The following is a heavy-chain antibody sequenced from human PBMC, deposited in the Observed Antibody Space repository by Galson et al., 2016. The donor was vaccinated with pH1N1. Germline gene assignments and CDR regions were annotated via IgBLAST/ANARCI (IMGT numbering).Heavy chain of an antibody. CDR2: FNAVNGHT. CDR1: GYTFTSYV. J-gene: IGHJ5*01. V-gene: IGHV1-3*01. CDR3: ARGPQIVVVEAATPGWFDS. Sequence: SVKVSCKASGYTFTSYVIHWVRQAPGQRLEWMGWFNAVNGHTKYSQKFQDRVTITTDTSASTAYMELSSLRSEDTSLYYCARGPQIVVVEAATPGWFDSGGQGTQVTVSS. D-gene: IGHD2-15*01.